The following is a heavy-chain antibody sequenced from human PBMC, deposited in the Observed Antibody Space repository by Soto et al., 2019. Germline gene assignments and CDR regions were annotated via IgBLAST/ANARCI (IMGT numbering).Heavy chain of an antibody. CDR2: IYPGDSDT. V-gene: IGHV5-51*01. CDR3: ARRRYNWNDPGDYMDV. J-gene: IGHJ6*03. D-gene: IGHD1-20*01. Sequence: GESLKISCKGSGYSFTSYWIGWVRQMPGKGLEWMGIIYPGDSDTRYSPSFQGQVTISADKSISTAYLQWSSLKASDTAMYYCARRRYNWNDPGDYMDVWGKGTTVTVSS. CDR1: GYSFTSYW.